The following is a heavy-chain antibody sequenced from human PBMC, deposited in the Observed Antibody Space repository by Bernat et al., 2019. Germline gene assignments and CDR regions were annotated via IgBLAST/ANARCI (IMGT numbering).Heavy chain of an antibody. CDR2: ISSDGSMT. Sequence: QLVVSGGGLVQPGGSLRLSCAASGFTFNTYWMHWVRQAPGKGLVWISRISSDGSMTNYADSVKGRFTISRDNTKNTVYLQMNSLRAENTAVYYCVNYGSGSYLAWGQGAIVSVSS. CDR3: VNYGSGSYLA. V-gene: IGHV3-74*01. CDR1: GFTFNTYW. D-gene: IGHD3-10*01. J-gene: IGHJ5*02.